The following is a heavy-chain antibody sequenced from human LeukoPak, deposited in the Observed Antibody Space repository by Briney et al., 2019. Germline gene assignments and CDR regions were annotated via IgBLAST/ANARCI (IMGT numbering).Heavy chain of an antibody. CDR3: ARDRIVGATAGAVDY. Sequence: SETLSLTCTVSGGSISSYYWSWIRQPARKGLEWIGRIYTSGSTTYNPSLKSRVTMSVYTSKNQFSLKLSSVTAADTAVYYCARDRIVGATAGAVDYWGQGTLVTVSS. V-gene: IGHV4-4*07. CDR1: GGSISSYY. CDR2: IYTSGST. D-gene: IGHD1-26*01. J-gene: IGHJ4*02.